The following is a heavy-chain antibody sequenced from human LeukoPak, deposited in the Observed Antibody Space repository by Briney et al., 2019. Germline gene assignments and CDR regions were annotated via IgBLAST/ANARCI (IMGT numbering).Heavy chain of an antibody. CDR3: ARGSKAAPGTFDY. D-gene: IGHD6-13*01. J-gene: IGHJ4*02. CDR1: GGSISSSDYY. Sequence: SETLSLTCTVSGGSISSSDYYWGWIRQPPGKGLEWIGSIYYGGSTDYNPSLKSRVAISVDTSKNQFSLKLSSVTAADTAVYYCARGSKAAPGTFDYWGQGTLVTVSS. CDR2: IYYGGST. V-gene: IGHV4-39*07.